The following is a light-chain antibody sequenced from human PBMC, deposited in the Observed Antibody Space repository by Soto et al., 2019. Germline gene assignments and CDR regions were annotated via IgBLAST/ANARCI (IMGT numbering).Light chain of an antibody. CDR2: DVG. V-gene: IGLV2-14*03. CDR3: SSYTSSSPYV. J-gene: IGLJ1*01. CDR1: NSDVGAYSY. Sequence: QSALTQPASVSGSPGQSITISCTGTNSDVGAYSYVSWYQQYPGKAPKLLIYDVGARPSGISDRFSGSKSGNTASLTISGLQAEDEADYYCSSYTSSSPYVFGTGTKLTVL.